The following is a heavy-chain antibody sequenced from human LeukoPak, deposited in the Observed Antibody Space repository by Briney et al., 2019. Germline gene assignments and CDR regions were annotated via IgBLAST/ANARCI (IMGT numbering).Heavy chain of an antibody. CDR1: GFTFDRHS. Sequence: PGGSLRLSCAASGFTFDRHSMHWVRQAPGKGLEWVSSISSSSSYIYYADSVKGRFTISRDNAKNSLYLQMNSLRAEDTAVYYCARELQFETVTTAFGFDYWGQGTLVTVSS. CDR3: ARELQFETVTTAFGFDY. CDR2: ISSSSSYI. D-gene: IGHD4-17*01. J-gene: IGHJ4*02. V-gene: IGHV3-21*01.